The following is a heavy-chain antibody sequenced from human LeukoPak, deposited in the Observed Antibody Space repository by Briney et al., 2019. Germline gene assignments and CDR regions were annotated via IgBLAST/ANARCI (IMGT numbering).Heavy chain of an antibody. J-gene: IGHJ4*02. D-gene: IGHD2-15*01. Sequence: SETLSLTCTVSGGSISSSSYYWGWIRQPPGKGLEWIGSIYYSGSTYYNPSLKSRVTISVDTSKNQFSLKLSSVTAADTAVYYCARDCRVYCSGGSCHYYFDYWGQGTLVTVSS. CDR1: GGSISSSSYY. CDR3: ARDCRVYCSGGSCHYYFDY. V-gene: IGHV4-39*07. CDR2: IYYSGST.